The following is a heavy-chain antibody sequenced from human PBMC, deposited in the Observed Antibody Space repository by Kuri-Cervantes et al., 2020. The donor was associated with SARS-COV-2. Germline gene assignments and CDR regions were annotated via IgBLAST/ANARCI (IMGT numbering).Heavy chain of an antibody. CDR3: ARFWEGYCSSTSCYTPRGFDY. CDR1: GGSISSHY. CDR2: IYYSGST. Sequence: ESLKISCTVSGGSISSHYWSWIRQPPGKGLEWIGYIYYSGSTNYNPSLKSRVTISVDTSKNQFSLKLSSVTAADTAVYYCARFWEGYCSSTSCYTPRGFDYWGQGTLVTASS. D-gene: IGHD2-2*02. V-gene: IGHV4-59*11. J-gene: IGHJ4*02.